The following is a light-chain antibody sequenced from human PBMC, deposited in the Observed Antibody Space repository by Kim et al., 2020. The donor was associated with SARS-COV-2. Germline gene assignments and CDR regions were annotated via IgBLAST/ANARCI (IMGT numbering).Light chain of an antibody. CDR1: SSDVGGYIH. CDR3: SSFTSIGTWV. Sequence: QSALTQPASVSGSPGQSSTISCTGTSSDVGGYIHVSWYQQHPGKAPKLIIYDVNRRPSGASDRFSGSKSANTASLTISGLHAEDEAEYYCSSFTSIGTWVFGGGTKLTVL. CDR2: DVN. J-gene: IGLJ3*02. V-gene: IGLV2-14*01.